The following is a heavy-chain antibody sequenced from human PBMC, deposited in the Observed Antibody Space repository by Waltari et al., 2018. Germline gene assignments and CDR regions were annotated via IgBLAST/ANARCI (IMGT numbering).Heavy chain of an antibody. V-gene: IGHV4-39*07. Sequence: QLQLQQSGPGLVKPSETLSLLCTVSGGSFSSRRYYWCWLRQPPGKGLEWIGSIYYSGSTYYNPSLKSRVTISVDTSKNQFSLKLSSVTAAETAVYYCATMITGTFSLLDYWGQGTLVTVSS. CDR3: ATMITGTFSLLDY. D-gene: IGHD1-20*01. CDR1: GGSFSSRRYY. CDR2: IYYSGST. J-gene: IGHJ4*02.